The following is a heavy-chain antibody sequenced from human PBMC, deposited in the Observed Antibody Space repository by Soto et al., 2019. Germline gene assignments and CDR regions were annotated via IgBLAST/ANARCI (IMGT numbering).Heavy chain of an antibody. CDR3: ARAYYDFWSGYGSWFDP. CDR2: IYYSGST. V-gene: IGHV4-30-4*01. CDR1: GGSISSGDYY. Sequence: SETLSLTCTVSGGSISSGDYYWSWIRQPPGKGLEWIGYIYYSGSTYYNPSLKSRVTISVDTSKNQFSLKLSSVTAADTAVYYCARAYYDFWSGYGSWFDPWGQGTLVTVSS. D-gene: IGHD3-3*01. J-gene: IGHJ5*02.